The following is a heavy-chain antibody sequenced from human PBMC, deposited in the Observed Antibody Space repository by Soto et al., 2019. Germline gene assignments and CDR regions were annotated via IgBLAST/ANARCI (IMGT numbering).Heavy chain of an antibody. CDR3: AREPRSRGDRGGFDY. CDR1: GGSISSSSYY. J-gene: IGHJ4*02. D-gene: IGHD3-22*01. Sequence: PSETLSLTCTVSGGSISSSSYYWGWIRQPPGKGLEWIGSIYYSGYTYYNPSLKSRVTISVDTSKNQFSLKLSSVTAADTAVYFCAREPRSRGDRGGFDYWGQGILVTVSS. V-gene: IGHV4-39*07. CDR2: IYYSGYT.